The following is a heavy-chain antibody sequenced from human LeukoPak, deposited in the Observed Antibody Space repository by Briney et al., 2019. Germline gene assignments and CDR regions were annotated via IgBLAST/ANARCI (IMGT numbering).Heavy chain of an antibody. V-gene: IGHV3-53*01. CDR2: IYSGGST. D-gene: IGHD3-22*01. CDR3: ARERVNYYDSYYYYYGMDV. CDR1: GFTVSSNY. Sequence: GGSLRLSCAASGFTVSSNYMSWVRQAPGKGLEWVSVIYSGGSTYYADSVKGRFTISRDNSKNTLYLQMNSLRAEDTAVYYCARERVNYYDSYYYYYGMDVWGQGTTVTVSS. J-gene: IGHJ6*02.